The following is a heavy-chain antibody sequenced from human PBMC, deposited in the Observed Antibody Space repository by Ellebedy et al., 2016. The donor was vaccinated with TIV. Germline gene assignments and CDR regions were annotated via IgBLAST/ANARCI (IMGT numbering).Heavy chain of an antibody. Sequence: ASVKVSCKASGYTFTKYYFHWIRQAPGQGLEWMGVLDARVGSTTYAQKFQGRVAMTRDTSTRTGYMELSSLRSEDTAVYYCASVPSAGADFWGQGTTVTVSS. CDR1: GYTFTKYY. D-gene: IGHD1-14*01. CDR2: LDARVGST. V-gene: IGHV1-46*01. J-gene: IGHJ6*02. CDR3: ASVPSAGADF.